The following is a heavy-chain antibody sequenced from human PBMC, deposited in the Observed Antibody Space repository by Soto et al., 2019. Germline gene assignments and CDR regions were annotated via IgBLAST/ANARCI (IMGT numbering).Heavy chain of an antibody. J-gene: IGHJ6*02. V-gene: IGHV3-30*18. Sequence: QVQLVGSGGGVVQPGRSLRLSCAASGFTFSSYGMHWVRQAPGKGLEWVAVISYDGSNKYYADSVKGRFTISRDNSKNTLYLQMNSLRAEDTAVYYCAKVLESRLDPWENYYYYYGMDVWGQGTTVTVSS. D-gene: IGHD1-26*01. CDR1: GFTFSSYG. CDR2: ISYDGSNK. CDR3: AKVLESRLDPWENYYYYYGMDV.